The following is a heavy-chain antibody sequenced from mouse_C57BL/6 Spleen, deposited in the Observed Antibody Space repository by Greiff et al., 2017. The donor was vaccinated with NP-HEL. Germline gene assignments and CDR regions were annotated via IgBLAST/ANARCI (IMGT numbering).Heavy chain of an antibody. V-gene: IGHV1-82*01. CDR3: AREGNYEGYFDY. CDR1: GYAFSSSW. D-gene: IGHD2-1*01. Sequence: VQLQQSGPELVKPGASVKISCKASGYAFSSSWMNWVKQRPGKGLEWIGRIYPGDGDTNYNGKFKGKATLTADKSSSTAYMQLSSLTSEDSAVYFCAREGNYEGYFDYWGQGTTLTVSS. J-gene: IGHJ2*01. CDR2: IYPGDGDT.